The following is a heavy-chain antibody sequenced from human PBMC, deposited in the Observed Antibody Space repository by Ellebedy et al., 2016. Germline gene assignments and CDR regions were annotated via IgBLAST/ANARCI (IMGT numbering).Heavy chain of an antibody. V-gene: IGHV4-59*02. CDR3: ARLPSGNIFGYFDY. D-gene: IGHD5-18*01. CDR2: ISFSGFS. CDR1: GGSVSRDY. Sequence: SETLSLTCTVSGGSVSRDYWSWIRQPPGKGLEWIGYISFSGFSKYNPSLKSRVTISGDTFKSEFSLNLSSVTAADTAVYYCARLPSGNIFGYFDYWGQGILVTVSS. J-gene: IGHJ4*02.